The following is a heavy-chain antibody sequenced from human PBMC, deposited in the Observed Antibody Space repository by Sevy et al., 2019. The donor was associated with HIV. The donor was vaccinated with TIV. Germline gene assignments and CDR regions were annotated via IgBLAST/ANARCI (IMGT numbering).Heavy chain of an antibody. CDR3: AGENAWGRGYS. CDR2: IYYNGHI. D-gene: IGHD1-26*01. V-gene: IGHV4-59*08. J-gene: IGHJ4*02. Sequence: GSLRLSCTVSGGSITSLYWNWIRQPPGKGLEWITNIYYNGHINYNPSLKSRVTLSLDTSKNQFSLRLSSVTAADTAMYYCAGENAWGRGYSWGQGTLVTVSS. CDR1: GGSITSLY.